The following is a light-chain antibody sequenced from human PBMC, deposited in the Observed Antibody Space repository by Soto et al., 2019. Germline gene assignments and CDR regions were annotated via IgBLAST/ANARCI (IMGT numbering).Light chain of an antibody. CDR2: AVS. Sequence: DIQMTQSPSSVSASVGDRVTITCRASQGINNWLAWYQQKPGKAPELLIYAVSYLQSGVPSRFSGSGSGTDFTLTISSLQPEDVGGEVWRQWGGFPLTFGGGTKVEIK. J-gene: IGKJ4*01. CDR3: RQWGGFPLT. CDR1: QGINNW. V-gene: IGKV1-12*01.